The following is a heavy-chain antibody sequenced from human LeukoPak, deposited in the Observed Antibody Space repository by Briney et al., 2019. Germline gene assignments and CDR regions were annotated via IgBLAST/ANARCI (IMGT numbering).Heavy chain of an antibody. CDR3: ARAAVGYYYGMDV. D-gene: IGHD6-19*01. V-gene: IGHV4-34*01. CDR1: GGSFSGYF. CDR2: INHSGST. J-gene: IGHJ6*04. Sequence: SETLSLTCAVYGGSFSGYFWSWIRQPPGKGLEWVGEINHSGSTNYNPSLKSRVTTSVDTSKNQFSLKLSSVTAADTAVYYCARAAVGYYYGMDVWGKGTTVTVSS.